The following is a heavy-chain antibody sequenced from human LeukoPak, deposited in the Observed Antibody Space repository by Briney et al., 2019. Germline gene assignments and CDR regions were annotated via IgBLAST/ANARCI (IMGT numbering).Heavy chain of an antibody. V-gene: IGHV1-24*01. CDR1: GYTLTELS. CDR3: ATVVPAALGGAYYYYYMDV. J-gene: IGHJ6*03. D-gene: IGHD2-2*01. Sequence: ASVKVSCKVSGYTLTELSMHWVRQAPGKGLEWMGGFDPEDGETIYAQKFQGRVTMTEDTSTDTAYMELSSLRSEDTAAYYCATVVPAALGGAYYYYYMDVWGKGTTVTVSS. CDR2: FDPEDGET.